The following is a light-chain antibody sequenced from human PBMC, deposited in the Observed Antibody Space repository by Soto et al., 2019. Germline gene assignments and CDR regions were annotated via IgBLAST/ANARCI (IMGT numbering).Light chain of an antibody. CDR2: GAS. Sequence: VFTQSPCTLSLAPGERAALCCRGSQSVSGNLAWYQQKPGQAPRLLIYGASTRATGIPARFSGSGSGTEFTLTISSLQSEDFAVYYCQRYNTWPPGKFGEGTKVDI. V-gene: IGKV3-15*01. CDR3: QRYNTWPPGK. CDR1: QSVSGN. J-gene: IGKJ1*01.